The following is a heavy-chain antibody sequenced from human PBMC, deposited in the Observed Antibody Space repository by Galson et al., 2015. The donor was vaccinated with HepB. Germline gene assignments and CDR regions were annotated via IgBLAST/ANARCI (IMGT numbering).Heavy chain of an antibody. CDR1: GYTFNRYA. Sequence: SVKVSCKASGYTFNRYAMNWVRQAPGQGLEWMGWINTNSGNPVYAQGFTGRFVFSLDTSVSTAYLLISSLKAEDTAVYYCAREAAADDYYYYGMDVWGQGTTVTVSS. CDR3: AREAAADDYYYYGMDV. J-gene: IGHJ6*02. CDR2: INTNSGNP. V-gene: IGHV7-4-1*02. D-gene: IGHD6-13*01.